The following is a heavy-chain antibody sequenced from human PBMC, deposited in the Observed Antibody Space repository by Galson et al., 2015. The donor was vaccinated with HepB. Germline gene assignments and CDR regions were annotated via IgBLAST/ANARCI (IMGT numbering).Heavy chain of an antibody. CDR3: AREEIVVVPAGNYYYYGMDV. D-gene: IGHD2-2*01. V-gene: IGHV3-21*01. Sequence: SLRLSCAASGFTFSDYYMSRVRQAPGKGLEWVSSISSSSSYIYYADSVKGRFTISRDNAKNSLYLQMNSLRAEDTAVYYCAREEIVVVPAGNYYYYGMDVWGQGTTVTVSS. CDR1: GFTFSDYY. CDR2: ISSSSSYI. J-gene: IGHJ6*02.